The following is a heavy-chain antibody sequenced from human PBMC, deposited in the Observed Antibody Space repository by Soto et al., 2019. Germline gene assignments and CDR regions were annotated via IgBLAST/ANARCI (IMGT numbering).Heavy chain of an antibody. D-gene: IGHD3-3*01. CDR3: ARDSRIRFLEWLHNWFDP. CDR2: INAGNGNT. CDR1: GYTFTSYA. Sequence: ASVKVSCKASGYTFTSYAMHWVRQAPGQRLEWMGWINAGNGNTKYSQKFQGRVTITRDTSASTAYMELSSLRSEDTAVYYCARDSRIRFLEWLHNWFDPWGQGTLVTVSS. J-gene: IGHJ5*02. V-gene: IGHV1-3*01.